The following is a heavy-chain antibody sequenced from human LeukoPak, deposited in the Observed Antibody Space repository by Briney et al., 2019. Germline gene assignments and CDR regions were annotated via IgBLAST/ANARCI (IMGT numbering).Heavy chain of an antibody. CDR1: GFTFGDYG. J-gene: IGHJ4*02. Sequence: GRSLRLSCTASGFTFGDYGMSWVRQAPGEGREWVGFIRSKPYGGTTEYAASVKGRFTISRDDSESIAYLQMNSLKTEDTAVYYCTRGDYYDSSGYYLLFDYWGQGTLVTVSS. V-gene: IGHV3-49*04. CDR2: IRSKPYGGTT. D-gene: IGHD3-22*01. CDR3: TRGDYYDSSGYYLLFDY.